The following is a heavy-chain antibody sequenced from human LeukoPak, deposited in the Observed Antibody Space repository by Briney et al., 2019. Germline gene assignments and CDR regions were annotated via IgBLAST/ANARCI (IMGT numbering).Heavy chain of an antibody. CDR2: IIPIFGTA. V-gene: IGHV1-69*13. CDR3: ARTHLWSGSYPFDY. J-gene: IGHJ4*02. Sequence: ASVKVPCKASGGTFSSYAISWVRQAPGQGLEWMGGIIPIFGTANYAQKFQGRVTITADESTSTAYMELSSLRSEDTAVYYCARTHLWSGSYPFDYWGQGTLVTVSS. CDR1: GGTFSSYA. D-gene: IGHD1-26*01.